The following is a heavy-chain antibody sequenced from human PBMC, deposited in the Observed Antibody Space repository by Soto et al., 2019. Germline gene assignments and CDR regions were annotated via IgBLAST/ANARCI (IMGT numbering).Heavy chain of an antibody. CDR2: ISHSGST. CDR3: AREYTYGSNFFDC. V-gene: IGHV4-31*03. D-gene: IGHD5-18*01. CDR1: GGSISSAAYY. J-gene: IGHJ4*02. Sequence: QVQLQESGPGLVKPSQTLSLTCTVSGGSISSAAYYWSWIRQHPGKGREWIGYISHSGSTYYNPSLKRRVIISVDTSKNQFSLSLASVTAADAAVYYCAREYTYGSNFFDCWGQGALVTVSS.